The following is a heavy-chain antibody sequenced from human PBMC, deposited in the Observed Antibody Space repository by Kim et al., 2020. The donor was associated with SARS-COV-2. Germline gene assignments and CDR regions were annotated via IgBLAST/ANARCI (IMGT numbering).Heavy chain of an antibody. V-gene: IGHV3-48*03. J-gene: IGHJ4*02. CDR3: APLHFYSSAH. D-gene: IGHD6-19*01. CDR2: IGGSDGVV. CDR1: GLNFYIQY. Sequence: GGSLRLSCTASGLNFYIQYMTWVRQAPGKGLEWVSFIGGSDGVVSYADSVRGRFAISRDNARNTVYLQMYNLRAEDTAIYYCAPLHFYSSAHWGQGTLVT.